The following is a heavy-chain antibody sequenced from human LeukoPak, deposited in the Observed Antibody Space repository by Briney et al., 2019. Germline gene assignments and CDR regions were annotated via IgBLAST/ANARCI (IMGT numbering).Heavy chain of an antibody. CDR2: IYHSGST. Sequence: PSQTLSLTCAVSGGSISSGGYSWSWIRQPPGEGLEWIGYIYHSGSTYYNPSLKSRVPISVDRSKNQFSLKLSSVTAADTAVYYCARGDSSSWYFDYWGQGTLVTVSS. V-gene: IGHV4-30-2*01. CDR1: GGSISSGGYS. CDR3: ARGDSSSWYFDY. J-gene: IGHJ4*02. D-gene: IGHD6-13*01.